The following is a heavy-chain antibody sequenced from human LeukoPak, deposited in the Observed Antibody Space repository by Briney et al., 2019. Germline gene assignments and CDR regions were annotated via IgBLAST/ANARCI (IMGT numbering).Heavy chain of an antibody. D-gene: IGHD2-21*01. J-gene: IGHJ4*02. CDR1: GFTFSRYS. Sequence: WGSLRLSCAASGFTFSRYSMNGVCQAPGKGLEWVSSISSSSSYKYYADSLKGRFTISRDNAKNSLYLQMNSLRAEDTAVYYCARDSPNDGILWWSIDYWGQGTLVTASS. CDR3: ARDSPNDGILWWSIDY. CDR2: ISSSSSYK. V-gene: IGHV3-21*01.